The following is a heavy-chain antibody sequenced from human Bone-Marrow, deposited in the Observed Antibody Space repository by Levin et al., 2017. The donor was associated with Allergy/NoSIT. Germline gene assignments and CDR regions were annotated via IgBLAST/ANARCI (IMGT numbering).Heavy chain of an antibody. CDR2: IYRSGKT. V-gene: IGHV4-4*02. Sequence: KSSETLSLTCVVSGGSISTTNWWSWVRQSPGKGLEWIGEIYRSGKTSYNPSLKSRVAVSVDRSRNQFSLSLTSVTAADTAIYYCARRSNYYCRGGVCEYYDVFGYFDNWGQGTLVTVSS. CDR3: ARRSNYYCRGGVCEYYDVFGYFDN. CDR1: GGSISTTNW. J-gene: IGHJ4*02. D-gene: IGHD2-8*02.